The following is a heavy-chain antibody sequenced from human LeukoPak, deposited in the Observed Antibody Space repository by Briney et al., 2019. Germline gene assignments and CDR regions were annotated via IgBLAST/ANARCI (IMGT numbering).Heavy chain of an antibody. CDR3: ARDRNTVTTSSYFDY. D-gene: IGHD4-17*01. V-gene: IGHV3-30*01. CDR1: GFTFSSHS. Sequence: GGSLRLSCAASGFTFSSHSMHWVRQAPGKGLEWLAVISYDGGNKYYPDSVKGRFTISRDNSRNTLYLQINSLRSEDTAKYYCARDRNTVTTSSYFDYWGQGTLVTVSS. J-gene: IGHJ4*02. CDR2: ISYDGGNK.